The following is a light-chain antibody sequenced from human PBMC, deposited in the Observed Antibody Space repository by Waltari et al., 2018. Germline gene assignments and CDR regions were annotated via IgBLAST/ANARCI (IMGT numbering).Light chain of an antibody. CDR2: GVS. CDR3: CSFAGGNNFEVI. J-gene: IGLJ2*01. V-gene: IGLV2-23*02. Sequence: QSALTQPASVSGSPGQSITISCTGTSSNVENYNLVSWYQHHPGKAPTLFIYGVSKRPAGISNRFSGSTSGNTASLTISGLQAEDESDYYCCSFAGGNNFEVIFGGGTRLTVL. CDR1: SSNVENYNL.